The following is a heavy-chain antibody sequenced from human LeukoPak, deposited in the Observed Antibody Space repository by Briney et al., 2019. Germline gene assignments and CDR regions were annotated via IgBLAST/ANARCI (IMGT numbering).Heavy chain of an antibody. CDR3: AKNGDRGAYCSGGTCYPYYYYYMDV. D-gene: IGHD2-15*01. CDR2: ISYDGGNK. J-gene: IGHJ6*03. CDR1: GFTFSSYA. V-gene: IGHV3-30*04. Sequence: GGSLRLSCAASGFTFSSYAMHWVRQAPGKGLEWVSVISYDGGNKYYADSVKGRFTISRDNSKNMLYLQMNSLRAEDTAIYYCAKNGDRGAYCSGGTCYPYYYYYMDVWGKGTTVTISS.